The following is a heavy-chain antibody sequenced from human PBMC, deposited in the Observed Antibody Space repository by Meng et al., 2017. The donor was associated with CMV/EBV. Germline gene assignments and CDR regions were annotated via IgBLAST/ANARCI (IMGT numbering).Heavy chain of an antibody. CDR2: IYYSGST. CDR1: GGSISSGDYY. J-gene: IGHJ4*02. Sequence: VQLQESGPGLGKPSQPRSLTCTVSGGSISSGDYYWSWIRQPPGKGLEWIGYIYYSGSTYYNPSLKSRVTISVDTSKNQFSLKLSSVTAADTAVYYCARVMGPNRTPYYFDYWGQGTLVTVSS. D-gene: IGHD1-14*01. V-gene: IGHV4-30-4*08. CDR3: ARVMGPNRTPYYFDY.